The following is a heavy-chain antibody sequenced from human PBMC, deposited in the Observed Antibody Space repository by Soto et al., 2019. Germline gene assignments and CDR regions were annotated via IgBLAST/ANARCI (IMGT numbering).Heavy chain of an antibody. CDR1: GFTFSSYG. V-gene: IGHV3-33*01. J-gene: IGHJ3*02. D-gene: IGHD3-22*01. CDR3: ARDEYYDSSGYYYDAFDI. Sequence: QVQLVESGGGVVQPGRSLRLSCAASGFTFSSYGMHWVRQAPGKGLEWVAVIWYDGSNKYYADSVKGRFTISRDNSKNTVYLQMNSLRAEDAAVYYCARDEYYDSSGYYYDAFDIWGQGTMVTVSS. CDR2: IWYDGSNK.